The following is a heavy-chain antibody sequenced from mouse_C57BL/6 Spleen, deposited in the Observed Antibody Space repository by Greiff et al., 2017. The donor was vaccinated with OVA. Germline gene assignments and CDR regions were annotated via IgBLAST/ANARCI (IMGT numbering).Heavy chain of an antibody. Sequence: LVESGPELVKPGASVKISCKASGYASSSSWMNWVKQRPGKGLEWIGRIYPGDGDTNYNGKFKGKATLTADKSSSTAYMQLSSLTSEDSAVYFCARWNYGSSYYAMDYWGQGTSVTVSS. D-gene: IGHD1-1*01. CDR1: GYASSSSW. CDR2: IYPGDGDT. J-gene: IGHJ4*01. CDR3: ARWNYGSSYYAMDY. V-gene: IGHV1-82*01.